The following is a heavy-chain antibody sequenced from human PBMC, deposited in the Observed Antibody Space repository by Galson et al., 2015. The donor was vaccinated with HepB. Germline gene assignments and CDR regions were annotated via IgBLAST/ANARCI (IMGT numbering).Heavy chain of an antibody. Sequence: SLRLSCAASGFTFSSYWMSWVRQAPGKGLEWVANIKEDGSEKYYVDSVKGRFTISRDNAKNSLYLQMNSLRAEDTAVYYCARDRTVRGIMGYSYHYGMDVWGQGTTVTVSS. D-gene: IGHD3-10*01. CDR1: GFTFSSYW. CDR2: IKEDGSEK. V-gene: IGHV3-7*01. CDR3: ARDRTVRGIMGYSYHYGMDV. J-gene: IGHJ6*02.